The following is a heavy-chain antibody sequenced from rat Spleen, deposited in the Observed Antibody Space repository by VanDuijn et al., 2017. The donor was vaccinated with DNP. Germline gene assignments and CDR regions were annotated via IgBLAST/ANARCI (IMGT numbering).Heavy chain of an antibody. CDR1: GFTFSSFA. CDR3: TRVPRWGGYRDVLDA. Sequence: EVQLVESGGGLVQPGRSMKLSCAASGFTFSSFAMAWVRQAPTKGLEWVASISYDGSDTYYRDSVKGRFTISRDNAKSTLYLQVNSLRSEDTATDYCTRVPRWGGYRDVLDAWGQGASVTVSS. D-gene: IGHD1-11*01. J-gene: IGHJ4*01. CDR2: ISYDGSDT. V-gene: IGHV5-29*01.